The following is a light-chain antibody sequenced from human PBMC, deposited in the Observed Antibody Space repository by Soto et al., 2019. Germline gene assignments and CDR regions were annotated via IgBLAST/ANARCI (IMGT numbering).Light chain of an antibody. CDR1: SSNIGNNY. Sequence: QSVLTQPPSVSAAPGQTVTISCSGSSSNIGNNYVSWYQQLPGAAPQLLIYDNTKRPSGIPDRFSGSKSGSSATLGITGLQTGDEADYYCGTWDSSLTAVVFGGGTKVTVL. CDR3: GTWDSSLTAVV. CDR2: DNT. V-gene: IGLV1-51*01. J-gene: IGLJ2*01.